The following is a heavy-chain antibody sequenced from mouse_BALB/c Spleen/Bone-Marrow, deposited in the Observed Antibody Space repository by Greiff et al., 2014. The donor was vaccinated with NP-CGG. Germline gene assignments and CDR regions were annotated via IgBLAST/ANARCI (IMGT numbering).Heavy chain of an antibody. CDR1: GYTFTSYW. D-gene: IGHD1-1*01. CDR2: IYPGSGTI. V-gene: IGHV1S22*01. J-gene: IGHJ4*01. CDR3: RCYDYTMDY. Sequence: GSELVRPGASVKLSCKASGYTFTSYWIHWVKQRPGQGLEWIGNIYPGSGTINYDEKFKNKATLTVDTSSSIAYMQLSSLTSEDSAVYYCRCYDYTMDYWGQGTSVTVSS.